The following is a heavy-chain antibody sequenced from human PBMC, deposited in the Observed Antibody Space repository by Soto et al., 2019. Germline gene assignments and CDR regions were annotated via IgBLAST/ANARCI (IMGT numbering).Heavy chain of an antibody. CDR1: WGTISSYY. CDR2: IYYSGST. J-gene: IGHJ5*02. CDR3: AGGRAEWLLYLGWFDP. D-gene: IGHD3-3*01. Sequence: LETLRLRCTVAWGTISSYYWSWIRQPPGKGLEWIGYIYYSGSTNYNPSLKSRVTISVDTSKNQFSLKLSSVTAADTAVYYCAGGRAEWLLYLGWFDPWGQGTLVTVSS. V-gene: IGHV4-59*01.